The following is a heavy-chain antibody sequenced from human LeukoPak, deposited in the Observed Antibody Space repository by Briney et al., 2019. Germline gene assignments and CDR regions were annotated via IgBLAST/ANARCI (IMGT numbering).Heavy chain of an antibody. D-gene: IGHD1-26*01. CDR2: IYHSGAT. CDR3: ARKSPTSGSYGWYFDY. J-gene: IGHJ4*02. Sequence: LETLSLTCIVSGGSISGYYWSWIRQPPGKGLEWIGYIYHSGATNYNPSLRSRVIISVDTSNNQFSLNLRSVTAADTAIYYCARKSPTSGSYGWYFDYWGQGALVTVSS. CDR1: GGSISGYY. V-gene: IGHV4-59*01.